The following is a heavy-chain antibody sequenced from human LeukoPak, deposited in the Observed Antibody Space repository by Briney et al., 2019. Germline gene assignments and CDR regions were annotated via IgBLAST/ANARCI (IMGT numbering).Heavy chain of an antibody. Sequence: ASVKVSCKASGYTFTSYGISWVRQAPGQGLEWMGWIGAYNGNTNYAQKLQGRVTMTTDTSTSTAYMELRSLRSDDTAVYYCARGGVVVVAATPGYDYWGQGTLVTVSS. D-gene: IGHD2-15*01. CDR1: GYTFTSYG. J-gene: IGHJ4*02. CDR2: IGAYNGNT. V-gene: IGHV1-18*01. CDR3: ARGGVVVVAATPGYDY.